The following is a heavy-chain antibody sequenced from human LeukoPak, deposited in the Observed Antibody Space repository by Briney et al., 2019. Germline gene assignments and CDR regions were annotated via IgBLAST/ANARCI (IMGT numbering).Heavy chain of an antibody. V-gene: IGHV4-38-2*02. CDR3: AREVGWLHPQGAFDI. CDR2: VYHNGST. CDR1: GYSISSGFH. Sequence: SETLSLTCTVSGYSISSGFHWGWIRQPPGKGLEWIGNVYHNGSTYHNPSLKGRVTVSVDTSKNHFSLKLGSVTAADTAVYYCAREVGWLHPQGAFDIWGQGTMVTVSS. J-gene: IGHJ3*02. D-gene: IGHD5-12*01.